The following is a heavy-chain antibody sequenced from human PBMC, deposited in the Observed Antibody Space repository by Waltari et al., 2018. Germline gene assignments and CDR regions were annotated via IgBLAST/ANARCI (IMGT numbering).Heavy chain of an antibody. CDR2: VRGDGKS. V-gene: IGHV4-4*02. Sequence: QLQLQESGPGLVKPSGTLSLTCDVPGDSMSSTDCWSWVRQSPQRGLEWVGQVRGDGKSNYNPSFASRVTISLDTSKNQFSLNLNFATAADTAMYYCARDRGRGLYLDTWGPGTPVTVSP. D-gene: IGHD1-26*01. CDR3: ARDRGRGLYLDT. J-gene: IGHJ4*02. CDR1: GDSMSSTDC.